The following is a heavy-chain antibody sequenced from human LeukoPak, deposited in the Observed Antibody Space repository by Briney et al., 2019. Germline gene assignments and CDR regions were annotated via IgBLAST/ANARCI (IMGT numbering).Heavy chain of an antibody. D-gene: IGHD2-15*01. CDR1: GGTFSSCA. V-gene: IGHV1-69*04. J-gene: IGHJ4*02. Sequence: SVKVSCKASGGTFSSCAISWVRQAPGQGLEWMGRIIPIFGIANYAQKFQGRVTITADKSTSTAYMELSSLRSEDTAVYYCARAEVDCSGGSCYDYWGQGTPVTVSS. CDR3: ARAEVDCSGGSCYDY. CDR2: IIPIFGIA.